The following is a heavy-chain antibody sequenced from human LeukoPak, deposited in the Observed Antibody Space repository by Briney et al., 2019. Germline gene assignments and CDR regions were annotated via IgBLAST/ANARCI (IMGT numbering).Heavy chain of an antibody. CDR2: INPNSGDT. Sequence: ASVKVSCKASGYSFTSYGISWVRQAPGQGLERMRWINPNSGDTNYAQKFQDRVTMTWDTSVSTAYMELSSLTSDDTAVYYCASKGDGSCDSSLCQGAFDFWGQGSVVTVSS. D-gene: IGHD2-21*01. J-gene: IGHJ3*01. CDR1: GYSFTSYG. V-gene: IGHV1-2*02. CDR3: ASKGDGSCDSSLCQGAFDF.